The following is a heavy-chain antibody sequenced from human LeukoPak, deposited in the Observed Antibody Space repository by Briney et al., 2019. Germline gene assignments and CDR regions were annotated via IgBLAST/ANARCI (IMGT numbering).Heavy chain of an antibody. D-gene: IGHD2-15*01. CDR3: ARLLYDYFSGSYYYFDY. V-gene: IGHV4-39*07. CDR1: GDSISTSTTYH. J-gene: IGHJ4*02. Sequence: SETLSLTCTVSGDSISTSTTYHWGWIRQPPGKGLEWIGSVYYSGYTYYNPSLKSRVTISVDTSRNQFSLKLNSVTAADTAVYYCARLLYDYFSGSYYYFDYWGRGTLSPSPQ. CDR2: VYYSGYT.